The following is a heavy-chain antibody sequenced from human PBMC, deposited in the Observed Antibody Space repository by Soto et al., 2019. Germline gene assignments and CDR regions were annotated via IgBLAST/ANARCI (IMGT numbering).Heavy chain of an antibody. V-gene: IGHV4-59*01. CDR1: GGPITSNY. J-gene: IGHJ4*02. D-gene: IGHD6-13*01. CDR2: VYNSGST. Sequence: SETLSLTCTVSGGPITSNYWTWVRPPQGKGLEWIGYVYNSGSTNNNPSLKRRVTSSEDTSNSQFSLKVNSMTAADTAVYYCARYRREAVAGYTLDNWGQGILVTVSS. CDR3: ARYRREAVAGYTLDN.